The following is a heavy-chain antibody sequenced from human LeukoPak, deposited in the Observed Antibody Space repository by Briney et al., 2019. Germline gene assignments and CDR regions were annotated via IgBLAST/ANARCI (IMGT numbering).Heavy chain of an antibody. CDR2: ISAYNGNT. CDR1: GYTFTSYG. V-gene: IGHV1-18*01. J-gene: IGHJ4*02. Sequence: ASVMVSCKASGYTFTSYGISWVRQAPGQGLEWMGWISAYNGNTNYAQKLQGRVTMTTDTSTSTAYMELRSLRSDDTAVYYCARKYNYYDSSGFDFDYWGQGTLVTVSS. CDR3: ARKYNYYDSSGFDFDY. D-gene: IGHD3-22*01.